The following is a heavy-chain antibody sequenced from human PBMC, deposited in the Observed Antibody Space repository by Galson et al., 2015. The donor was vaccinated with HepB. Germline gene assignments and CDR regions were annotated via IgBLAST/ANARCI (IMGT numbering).Heavy chain of an antibody. J-gene: IGHJ4*02. CDR2: IKSKTDGGTT. Sequence: SLRLSCAASGFTFSNAWMSWVRQAPGKGLEWVGRIKSKTDGGTTDYAAPVKGRFTISRDDSKNTLYLQMNSLKSEDTAEYYCTTDWVGGWVDYWGQGTLVTVSS. D-gene: IGHD6-19*01. CDR1: GFTFSNAW. V-gene: IGHV3-15*01. CDR3: TTDWVGGWVDY.